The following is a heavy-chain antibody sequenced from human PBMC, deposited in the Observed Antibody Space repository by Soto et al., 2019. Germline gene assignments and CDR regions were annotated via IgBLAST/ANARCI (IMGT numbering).Heavy chain of an antibody. Sequence: QVQLQESGPGLVNPSGTLSLTCAVSGGSLSSSNWWSWGRQPPGKALEWLGEIFYSGSTKYTPSLHSRVTISADQSQTHLSLRLSSVPCAETAGSYCVDHGGDPYFLDFWGQGLLVTVS. CDR1: GGSLSSSNW. CDR2: IFYSGST. CDR3: VDHGGDPYFLDF. V-gene: IGHV4-4*02. D-gene: IGHD4-17*01. J-gene: IGHJ4*02.